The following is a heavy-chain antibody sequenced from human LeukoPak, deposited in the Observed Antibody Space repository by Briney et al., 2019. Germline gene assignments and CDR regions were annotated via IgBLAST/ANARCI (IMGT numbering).Heavy chain of an antibody. V-gene: IGHV3-30*02. Sequence: PGGSLRLSCAASGITFSSYGMHWVRQAPGKGLEWVAFIRSEGSNKYYADSVKGRFTISRDNSKTTLYLQMNSLRAEDTAVYYCARDWRGAQESWGQGTLVTVSS. CDR1: GITFSSYG. J-gene: IGHJ5*02. CDR3: ARDWRGAQES. CDR2: IRSEGSNK. D-gene: IGHD1-26*01.